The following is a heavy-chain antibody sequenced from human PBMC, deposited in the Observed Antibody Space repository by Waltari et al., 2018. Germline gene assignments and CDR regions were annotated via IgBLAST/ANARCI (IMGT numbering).Heavy chain of an antibody. Sequence: QVQLQESGPGLVKPSQTLSLTCTVSGGSISSGGYYWSWIRQHPGKGLEWIGYIYHSGSTYYNPSRKSRVTISVDRSKNQFSLKLSSVTAADTAVYYCARALNYYDSSGPSGYYFDYWGQGTLVTVSS. CDR1: GGSISSGGYY. V-gene: IGHV4-31*03. J-gene: IGHJ4*02. CDR3: ARALNYYDSSGPSGYYFDY. CDR2: IYHSGST. D-gene: IGHD3-22*01.